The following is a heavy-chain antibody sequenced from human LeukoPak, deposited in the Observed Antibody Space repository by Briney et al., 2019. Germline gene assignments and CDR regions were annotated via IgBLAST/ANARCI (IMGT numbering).Heavy chain of an antibody. CDR3: VREGCSGWYSGWFDP. Sequence: TGGSLRLSCAVSGFTFSSYWMSWVRQAPGKGLVWVANINPDGSEKKYVDSVKGRFIISRDNAENSLDLQMNSLRVEDTAVYYCVREGCSGWYSGWFDPWGQGTRVTVSS. V-gene: IGHV3-7*03. J-gene: IGHJ5*02. CDR1: GFTFSSYW. D-gene: IGHD6-19*01. CDR2: INPDGSEK.